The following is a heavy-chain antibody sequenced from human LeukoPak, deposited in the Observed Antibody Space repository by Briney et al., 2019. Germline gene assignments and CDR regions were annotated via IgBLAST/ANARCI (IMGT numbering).Heavy chain of an antibody. J-gene: IGHJ6*02. CDR1: GYSFTSYW. V-gene: IGHV5-51*01. D-gene: IGHD3-10*01. Sequence: GESLKISYKGSGYSFTSYWIGWVRQMPGKGLEWMGIIYPGDSDTRYSPSFQGQVTISADKSISTAYLQWSSLKASDTAMYYCARLGLDYGSGSSFVMDVWGQGTTVTVSS. CDR3: ARLGLDYGSGSSFVMDV. CDR2: IYPGDSDT.